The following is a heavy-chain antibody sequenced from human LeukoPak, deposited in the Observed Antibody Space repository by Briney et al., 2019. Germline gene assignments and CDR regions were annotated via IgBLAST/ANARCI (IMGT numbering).Heavy chain of an antibody. D-gene: IGHD3-10*01. CDR3: ASTYNNYYGLDI. CDR1: GGSLSIYY. CDR2: IFSTGST. J-gene: IGHJ6*02. V-gene: IGHV4-59*01. Sequence: SETLSLTCTVSGGSLSIYYWNWIRQSPGKGLEWIGYIFSTGSTNYNPSLKSRVTISVDTSKNQFSLKLRSVTAANTAVYYCASTYNNYYGLDIWGQGTTVTVSS.